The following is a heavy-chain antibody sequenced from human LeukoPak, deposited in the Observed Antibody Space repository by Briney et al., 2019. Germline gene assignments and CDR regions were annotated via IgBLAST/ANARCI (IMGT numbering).Heavy chain of an antibody. J-gene: IGHJ6*02. CDR1: GFNFRSNS. D-gene: IGHD2-2*01. CDR2: ISMSTSYI. Sequence: PGGSLRLSCAASGFNFRSNSMNWVRQTPGKGLEWVSSISMSTSYIYYADSVKGRFIISRDNAQNSLYLQMNSLRAEDTAIYYCARGVVIVPAAHTDYYHYGMDVWGQGTTVTISS. V-gene: IGHV3-21*01. CDR3: ARGVVIVPAAHTDYYHYGMDV.